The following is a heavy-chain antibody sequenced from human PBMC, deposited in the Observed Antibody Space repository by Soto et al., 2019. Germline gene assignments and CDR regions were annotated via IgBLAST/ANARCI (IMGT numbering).Heavy chain of an antibody. CDR1: GGSISSGGYY. D-gene: IGHD1-1*01. J-gene: IGHJ5*02. V-gene: IGHV4-61*08. CDR2: IYYSGNT. CDR3: AKQGGKYGIRSFDP. Sequence: SETLSLTCTVSGGSISSGGYYWSWIRQHPGKGLEWIGYIYYSGNTKYNPSLKSRVTISVDTSKNQFSLRLTSVTAADTAVYYCAKQGGKYGIRSFDPWGQGTLVTVSS.